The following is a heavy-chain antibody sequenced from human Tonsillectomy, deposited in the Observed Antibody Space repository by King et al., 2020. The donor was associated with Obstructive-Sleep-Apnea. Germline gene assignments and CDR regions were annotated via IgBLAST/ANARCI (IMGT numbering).Heavy chain of an antibody. D-gene: IGHD6-25*01. Sequence: VQLVESGGGLVQPGASLRLSCAASGFTFSSNNMSWVRQAPGKGLEGCSVILSCGSTYYADSVKGRFTISIHNSKNTLYLQMNSLRAEDTAVYYCASGTPARYYYGMDVWGQGTTVTVSS. CDR3: ASGTPARYYYGMDV. CDR2: ILSCGST. CDR1: GFTFSSNN. J-gene: IGHJ6*02. V-gene: IGHV3-53*04.